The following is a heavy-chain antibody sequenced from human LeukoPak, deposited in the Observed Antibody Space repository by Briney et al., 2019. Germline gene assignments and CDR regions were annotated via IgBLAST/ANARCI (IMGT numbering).Heavy chain of an antibody. CDR1: GFTVSSNY. V-gene: IGHV3-53*05. CDR3: AKSLTAMVRGYFDY. Sequence: GGSLRLSCAASGFTVSSNYMSWVRQAPGKGLEWVSVIYSGGSTYYGDSVEGRFTISTDNTQNTLYLQMNTLRAEDTAVYYCAKSLTAMVRGYFDYWGQGTLVTVSS. CDR2: IYSGGST. J-gene: IGHJ4*02. D-gene: IGHD5-18*01.